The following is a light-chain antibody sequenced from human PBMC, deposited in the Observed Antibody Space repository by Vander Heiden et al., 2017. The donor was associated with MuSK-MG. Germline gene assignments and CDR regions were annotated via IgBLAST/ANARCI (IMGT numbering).Light chain of an antibody. CDR3: QQDDSTPLT. Sequence: DIVMTQSPDYLAVSLGERATINCKSSQSLLYSSNNKNYLAWYQQKPRQPPKLLIYWASTRESGVPDRFSGGGSGTDFTLTISSLQAEDVAVYYCQQDDSTPLTFGGGTKVEIK. V-gene: IGKV4-1*01. J-gene: IGKJ4*01. CDR2: WAS. CDR1: QSLLYSSNNKNY.